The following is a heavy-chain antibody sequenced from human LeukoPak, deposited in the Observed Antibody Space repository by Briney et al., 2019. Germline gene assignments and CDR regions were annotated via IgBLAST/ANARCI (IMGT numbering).Heavy chain of an antibody. J-gene: IGHJ6*03. CDR1: GFTFSSYE. CDR2: ISSSGSTI. D-gene: IGHD3-10*01. V-gene: IGHV3-48*03. Sequence: GGSLRLSCAASGFTFSSYEMNWVRQAPGKGLEWVSYISSSGSTIYYADSVKGRFTISRDNAKNSLYLQMNSLRAEDTAVYYCAKDVGLWFGSYYYYYYMDVWGKGTTVTISS. CDR3: AKDVGLWFGSYYYYYYMDV.